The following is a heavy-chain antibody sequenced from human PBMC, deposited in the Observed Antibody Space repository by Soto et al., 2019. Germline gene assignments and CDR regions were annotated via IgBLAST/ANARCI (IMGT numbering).Heavy chain of an antibody. Sequence: SETLSLTCDVSGASMKTGYYWGWIRQPPGKGLEWIGSMYHSGRTYNNPSLKSRVTISIDTSKNQLSLRLSSVTAADTAVYYCARDGGATLDYWGQGTRVTVSS. CDR2: MYHSGRT. J-gene: IGHJ4*02. CDR3: ARDGGATLDY. CDR1: GASMKTGYY. V-gene: IGHV4-38-2*02. D-gene: IGHD1-26*01.